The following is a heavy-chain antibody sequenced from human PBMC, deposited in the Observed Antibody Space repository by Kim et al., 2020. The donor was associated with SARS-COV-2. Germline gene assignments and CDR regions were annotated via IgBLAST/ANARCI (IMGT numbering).Heavy chain of an antibody. Sequence: GGSLRLSCAASGFFFRNSAMSWVRHVPGKGLEWVAAITINSDIRTYGDAVKGRFAISRDDSKSTVYLQMDGLRDDDTAIYYCVRDLGYLRFDPWGQGILVTVSS. V-gene: IGHV3-23*01. CDR1: GFFFRNSA. J-gene: IGHJ5*02. CDR3: VRDLGYLRFDP. D-gene: IGHD5-18*01. CDR2: ITINSDIR.